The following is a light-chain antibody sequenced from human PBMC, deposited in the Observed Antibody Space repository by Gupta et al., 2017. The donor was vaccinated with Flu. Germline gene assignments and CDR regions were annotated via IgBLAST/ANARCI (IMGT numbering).Light chain of an antibody. CDR3: QQAAEYT. CDR2: DVS. CDR1: QSISDY. V-gene: IGKV3-11*01. Sequence: VLTQSPATLSLSPGERATLSCRASQSISDYLAWYQQRPGQAPRLLIYDVSHRAAGVPARFSGSGSGTDFTLTISSLEPEDFAVYYCQQAAEYTFGQGSKLEMK. J-gene: IGKJ2*01.